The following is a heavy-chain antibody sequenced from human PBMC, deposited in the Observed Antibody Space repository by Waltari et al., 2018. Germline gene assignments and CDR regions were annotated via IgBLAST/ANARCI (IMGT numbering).Heavy chain of an antibody. CDR3: ARGKEDLSMVRGVSD. V-gene: IGHV1-69*14. D-gene: IGHD3-10*01. J-gene: IGHJ4*02. CDR2: IIPTFGTA. Sequence: QVQLVQSGAEVKKPGSSVKVSCQASGGSFSSYAISWVRQATGQGLEWRGWIIPTFGTANYAQKFQGRVTITADKSTSTAYMELSSLRSEDTAVYYCARGKEDLSMVRGVSDWGQGTLVTVSS. CDR1: GGSFSSYA.